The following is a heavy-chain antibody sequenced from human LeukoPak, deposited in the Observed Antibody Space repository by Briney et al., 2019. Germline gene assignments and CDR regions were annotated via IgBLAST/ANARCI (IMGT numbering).Heavy chain of an antibody. J-gene: IGHJ4*02. CDR2: ISSSSSTI. Sequence: GGSLRLSCAASGFTFSSYSMNWVRQAPGKGLEWVSFISSSSSTIYYADPVKGRFTISRDNAKNSLCLQMNSLRAEDTAVYYCARDRGGSYSAIDYWGQGTLVTVSS. D-gene: IGHD1-26*01. CDR3: ARDRGGSYSAIDY. CDR1: GFTFSSYS. V-gene: IGHV3-48*04.